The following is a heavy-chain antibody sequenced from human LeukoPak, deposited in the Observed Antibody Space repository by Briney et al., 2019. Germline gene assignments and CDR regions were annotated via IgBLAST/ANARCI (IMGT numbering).Heavy chain of an antibody. V-gene: IGHV4-59*08. J-gene: IGHJ4*02. Sequence: PSETLSLTCTVSGGSISSYYWSWIRQPPGKGLEWIGYIYYSGSTNYNPSLKSRVTISIDTSKNQFSLKPSSVTAADTAVYYCARGTTVTTPDYWGQGTLVTVSS. CDR2: IYYSGST. D-gene: IGHD4-17*01. CDR3: ARGTTVTTPDY. CDR1: GGSISSYY.